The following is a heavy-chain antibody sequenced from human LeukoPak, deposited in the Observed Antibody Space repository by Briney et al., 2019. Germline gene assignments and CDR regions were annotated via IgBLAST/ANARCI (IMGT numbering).Heavy chain of an antibody. J-gene: IGHJ3*02. V-gene: IGHV4-61*02. CDR2: IYTSGST. CDR1: RGSLSSGIYY. CDR3: ARVDNWNFKAFDI. D-gene: IGHD1-20*01. Sequence: SQTLSLTCPVSRGSLSSGIYYWSWIRQPAGTGLEWLGRIYTSGSTNYNPSLKSRVTISVDTSKNQFSLKLSSVTAADTAVYYCARVDNWNFKAFDIWGQGTMVTVSS.